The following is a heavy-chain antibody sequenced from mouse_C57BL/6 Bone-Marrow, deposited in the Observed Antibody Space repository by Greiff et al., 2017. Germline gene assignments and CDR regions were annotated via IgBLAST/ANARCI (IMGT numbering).Heavy chain of an antibody. D-gene: IGHD2-5*01. CDR1: GYTFTSYW. CDR3: ARPYYSNYWYFDV. Sequence: QVQLQQPGAELVKPGASVKMSCKASGYTFTSYWITWVKQRPGQGLEWIGDIYPGSGSTNYNEKFKSKATLTVDTSSSTAYKQLSSLTYEDSAVYYCARPYYSNYWYFDVWGTGTTVTVSS. CDR2: IYPGSGST. V-gene: IGHV1-55*01. J-gene: IGHJ1*03.